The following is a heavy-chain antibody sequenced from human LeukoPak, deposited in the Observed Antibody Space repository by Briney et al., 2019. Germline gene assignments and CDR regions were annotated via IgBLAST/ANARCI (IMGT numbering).Heavy chain of an antibody. D-gene: IGHD5-12*01. J-gene: IGHJ4*02. CDR3: AKAKRNSDYLFDY. Sequence: AGGSLRLSCAASGFTFDDYAMHWVRQAPGKGLEWVSSIGWNKDKILYADSLKGRFTISRDNARRSLFLQMDSLRAEDTAFYYCAKAKRNSDYLFDYWGQGTLVAVSS. CDR2: IGWNKDKI. CDR1: GFTFDDYA. V-gene: IGHV3-9*01.